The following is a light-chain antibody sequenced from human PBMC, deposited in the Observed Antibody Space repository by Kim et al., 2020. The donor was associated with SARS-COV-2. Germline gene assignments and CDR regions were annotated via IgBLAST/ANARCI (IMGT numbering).Light chain of an antibody. CDR2: GKN. V-gene: IGLV3-19*01. J-gene: IGLJ3*02. Sequence: SSELTQDPAVSVALGQTVRITCQGDSLRSYYASWYQQKPGQAPVLVFYGKNNRPSGIPDRFSGSYSRNTASLTITAAQAEDEADYYCNSRESSANHWMFGGGTKLTVL. CDR3: NSRESSANHWM. CDR1: SLRSYY.